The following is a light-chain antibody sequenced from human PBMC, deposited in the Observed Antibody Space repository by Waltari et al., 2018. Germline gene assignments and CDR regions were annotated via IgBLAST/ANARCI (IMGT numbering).Light chain of an antibody. J-gene: IGLJ1*01. V-gene: IGLV3-21*04. CDR3: QSWDSRTNQFI. CDR2: DDD. Sequence: YVLTQPPSVSVAPGRTATIACGGDKIDYKSLYWYQQRPGQAPVLVIYDDDDRPSGIPGRFSASNAGNVAALTISGVEVADEADYYCQSWDSRTNQFIFGPGTRLTVV. CDR1: KIDYKS.